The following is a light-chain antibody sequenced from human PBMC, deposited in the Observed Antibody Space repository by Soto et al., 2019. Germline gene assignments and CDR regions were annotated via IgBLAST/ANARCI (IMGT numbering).Light chain of an antibody. J-gene: IGKJ4*01. CDR2: GAS. V-gene: IGKV3-15*01. CDR1: QSVSSY. Sequence: EIVMTQSPATLSVSPGERATLSCRASQSVSSYLAWYQHKPGQAPRLLIYGASTRATGIAARFSGSGSGTEFTLTISSMQSEDVSVYYCQQYNDWPLTFGGGTKVEIK. CDR3: QQYNDWPLT.